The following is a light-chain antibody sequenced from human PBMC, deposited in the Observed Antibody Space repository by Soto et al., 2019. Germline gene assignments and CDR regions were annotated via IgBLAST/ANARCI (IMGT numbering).Light chain of an antibody. CDR3: SSHTTTSTVYV. J-gene: IGLJ1*01. CDR1: SSDVGGYNF. Sequence: QSALTQPASVSGSPGQSITISCTGTSSDVGGYNFVSWYQQHPGKAPKLMIYDVSNRPSGVSNLFSGSKSGNTASLTISGLQAEDEADYYCSSHTTTSTVYVFGTGTKVTVL. V-gene: IGLV2-14*03. CDR2: DVS.